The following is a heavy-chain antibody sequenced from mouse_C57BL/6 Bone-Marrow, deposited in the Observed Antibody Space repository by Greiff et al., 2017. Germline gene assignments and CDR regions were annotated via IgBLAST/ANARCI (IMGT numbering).Heavy chain of an antibody. J-gene: IGHJ2*01. CDR3: TTPLCNDEGY. CDR1: GFNIKDDY. CDR2: IDPENGDT. V-gene: IGHV14-4*01. D-gene: IGHD6-5*01. Sequence: EVKLQESGAELVRPGASVKLSCTASGFNIKDDYMHWVKQRPEQGLEWIGWIDPENGDTEYASKFQGKAPITADTSSNTAYLQLSSLTSEDTAVYYCTTPLCNDEGYWGQGTTLTVSS.